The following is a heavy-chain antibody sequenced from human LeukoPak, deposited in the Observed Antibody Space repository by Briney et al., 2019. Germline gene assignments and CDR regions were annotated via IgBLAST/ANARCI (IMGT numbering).Heavy chain of an antibody. CDR2: ITDSGIST. CDR3: AKGSRGNYDY. D-gene: IGHD1-26*01. CDR1: GFTFNSYA. Sequence: SGGSLRLSCAASGFTFNSYAMAWVRQAPEKGLEWVSSITDSGISTYYADSVKGRFTISRDNSKNTPYLQMNSLRAEDTAVYYCAKGSRGNYDYWGQGTLVTVSS. V-gene: IGHV3-23*01. J-gene: IGHJ4*02.